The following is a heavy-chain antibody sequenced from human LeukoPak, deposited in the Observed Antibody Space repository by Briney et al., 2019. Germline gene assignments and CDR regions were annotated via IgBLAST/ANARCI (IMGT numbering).Heavy chain of an antibody. Sequence: KSSETLSLTCTVSGGSISSGSYYWGWIRQPPGKGLEWIGSIYYSGSTYYNPSLKSRVTIFVDTSKNQFSLKLSSVTAADTAVYYCARSSSGYYLRWFDPWGQGTLVTVSS. CDR1: GGSISSGSYY. CDR2: IYYSGST. D-gene: IGHD3-22*01. V-gene: IGHV4-39*01. J-gene: IGHJ5*02. CDR3: ARSSSGYYLRWFDP.